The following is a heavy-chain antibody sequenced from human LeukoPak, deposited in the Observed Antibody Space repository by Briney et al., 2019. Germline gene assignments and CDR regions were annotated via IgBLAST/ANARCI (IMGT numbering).Heavy chain of an antibody. CDR3: ARGLATVTTGYWFDP. CDR2: INSSSSYI. CDR1: GFTFSSYS. Sequence: GGSLRLSCAASGFTFSSYSMNWVRQAPGKGLEWVSSINSSSSYIYYADSVKGRFTISRDNAKNSLYLQMNSLRAEDTAVYYCARGLATVTTGYWFDPWGQGTLVTVSS. V-gene: IGHV3-21*01. J-gene: IGHJ5*02. D-gene: IGHD4-17*01.